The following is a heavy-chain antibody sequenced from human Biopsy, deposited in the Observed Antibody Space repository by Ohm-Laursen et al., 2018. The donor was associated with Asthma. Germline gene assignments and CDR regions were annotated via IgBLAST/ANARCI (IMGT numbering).Heavy chain of an antibody. CDR3: ARTYYDFLTGQVNDALAM. Sequence: ASVKVSCKASGYTFTSYDINWVRQATGQGLEWMGWINAGNGNTKYSQKFQGRVTITRDTSASTAYMELSSLRSEDTAVYYCARTYYDFLTGQVNDALAMWGQGTVVTVSS. CDR1: GYTFTSYD. V-gene: IGHV1-3*01. J-gene: IGHJ3*02. D-gene: IGHD3-9*01. CDR2: INAGNGNT.